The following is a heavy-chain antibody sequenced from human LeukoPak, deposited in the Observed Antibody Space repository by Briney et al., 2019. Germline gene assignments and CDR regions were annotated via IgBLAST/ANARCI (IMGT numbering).Heavy chain of an antibody. J-gene: IGHJ4*02. CDR2: TSGSGGST. CDR1: GFTFSSYA. Sequence: TGGSLRLSCVASGFTFSSYAMSWVRQAPRKGLEWVSATSGSGGSTYYADSVKGRFTISRDNSKNTLYLQMNSLRAEDTAVYYCAKYGSGDSGWSLAFDYWGQGTLVTVSS. CDR3: AKYGSGDSGWSLAFDY. D-gene: IGHD6-19*01. V-gene: IGHV3-23*01.